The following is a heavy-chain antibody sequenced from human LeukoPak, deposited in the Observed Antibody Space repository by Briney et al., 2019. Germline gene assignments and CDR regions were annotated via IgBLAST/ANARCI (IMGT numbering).Heavy chain of an antibody. V-gene: IGHV3-74*01. CDR2: INSDGSGT. J-gene: IGHJ4*02. D-gene: IGHD4-23*01. Sequence: GGSLRPSCAASGFTFSSYWMHWVRQAPGKGLVWVSRINSDGSGTGYADSVKGRFTISRDNAKNTLYLQMNSLRAEDTAVYYCTRADYGGNSAFDYWGQGTLVTVSS. CDR3: TRADYGGNSAFDY. CDR1: GFTFSSYW.